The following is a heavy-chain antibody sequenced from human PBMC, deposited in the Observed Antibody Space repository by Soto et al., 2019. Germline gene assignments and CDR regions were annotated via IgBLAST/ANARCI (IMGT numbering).Heavy chain of an antibody. CDR1: GFTFSSYG. CDR2: ISYDGSNK. CDR3: AKDRGSGYYEGIDY. V-gene: IGHV3-30*18. D-gene: IGHD3-22*01. J-gene: IGHJ4*02. Sequence: GGSLRLSCAASGFTFSSYGMHWVRQAPGKGLEWVAVISYDGSNKYYADSVKGRFTISRDNSKNTLYLQMNSLRAEDTAVYYCAKDRGSGYYEGIDYWGQGTLVTVSS.